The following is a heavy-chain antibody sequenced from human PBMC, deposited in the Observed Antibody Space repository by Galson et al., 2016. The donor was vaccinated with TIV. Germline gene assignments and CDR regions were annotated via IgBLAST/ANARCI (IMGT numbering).Heavy chain of an antibody. J-gene: IGHJ5*02. D-gene: IGHD2-2*01. CDR1: GFDFSGYY. Sequence: SLRLSCAASGFDFSGYYMSWVRQAPGKGLEWISYIGSSGSPIVYADSVKGRFTISRDNAKNSVYLQMNSLRVEDTAVYYCARERNLLSAAVPRTNWFDPWGQGTLVTVSS. V-gene: IGHV3-11*01. CDR2: IGSSGSPI. CDR3: ARERNLLSAAVPRTNWFDP.